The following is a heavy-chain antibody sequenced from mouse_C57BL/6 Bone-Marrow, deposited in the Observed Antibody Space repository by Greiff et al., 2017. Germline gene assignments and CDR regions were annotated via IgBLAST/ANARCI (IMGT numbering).Heavy chain of an antibody. CDR3: TILFLRFYAMDY. CDR2: IDPENGDT. J-gene: IGHJ4*01. D-gene: IGHD1-1*01. Sequence: VQLQQSGAELVRPGASVKLSCTASGFNFKDDYMHWVKQRPEQGLEWIGWIDPENGDTEYASKFKGKATITADTSSNTAYLQLSSLTSEDTALYSCTILFLRFYAMDYWGQGTSVTVSS. V-gene: IGHV14-4*01. CDR1: GFNFKDDY.